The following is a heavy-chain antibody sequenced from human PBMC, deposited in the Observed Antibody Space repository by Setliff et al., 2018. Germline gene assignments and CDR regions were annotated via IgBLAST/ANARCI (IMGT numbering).Heavy chain of an antibody. J-gene: IGHJ5*01. Sequence: SETLSLTCDVSGYAIGRGYYWGWIRQPPGKGLEWIGSIYHSGTSYYSPSLRSRVTMSIDTVKNQFSLKLASVTAADTAVYYCSSPTPPSGTNEPPDSWGPGILVTVSS. D-gene: IGHD1-1*01. CDR1: GYAIGRGYY. CDR2: IYHSGTS. V-gene: IGHV4-38-2*01. CDR3: SSPTPPSGTNEPPDS.